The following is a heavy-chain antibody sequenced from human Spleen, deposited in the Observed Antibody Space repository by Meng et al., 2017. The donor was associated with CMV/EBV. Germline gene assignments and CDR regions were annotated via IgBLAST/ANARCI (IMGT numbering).Heavy chain of an antibody. D-gene: IGHD6-19*01. V-gene: IGHV3-74*01. CDR2: INSDGGTT. J-gene: IGHJ4*02. CDR3: ARDKLTFGYEAVSASYFDY. CDR1: GFTLSSYW. Sequence: LSLTCEASGFTLSSYWMHWVRQAPGKGLVWVSRINSDGGTTTYADSVKGRFTIPRDDAKNSLYLQMNSLRAEDTAVYYCARDKLTFGYEAVSASYFDYWGQGTLVTVSS.